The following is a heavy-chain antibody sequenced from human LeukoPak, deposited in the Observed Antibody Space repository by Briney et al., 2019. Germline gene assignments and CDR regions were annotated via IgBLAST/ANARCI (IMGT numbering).Heavy chain of an antibody. J-gene: IGHJ4*02. Sequence: GGSLRLSCAASGFTFSGYSMNWVRQAPGRGLEWVSSISSTSTYIDYADSVKGRFTISRDNSKNTLYLQMNSLRAEDTAVYYCAKDLEKWRTRLGEVDYWGQGTLVTVSS. CDR2: ISSTSTYI. CDR1: GFTFSGYS. CDR3: AKDLEKWRTRLGEVDY. D-gene: IGHD3-10*01. V-gene: IGHV3-21*04.